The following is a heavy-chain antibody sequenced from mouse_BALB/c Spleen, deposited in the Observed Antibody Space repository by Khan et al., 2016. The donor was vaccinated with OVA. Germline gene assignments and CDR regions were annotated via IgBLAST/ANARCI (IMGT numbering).Heavy chain of an antibody. V-gene: IGHV5-6*01. J-gene: IGHJ4*01. Sequence: EVQLVESGGDLVKPGGSLKLSCAASGFTFSSYGMSWVRQTPDKRLEWVATISSGGSYTYYPDSVKGRFTISRDNAKNTLYLQMSSLKSEDTAMYYCARLYAMNNWGQGTSVTVSS. CDR1: GFTFSSYG. CDR2: ISSGGSYT. CDR3: ARLYAMNN.